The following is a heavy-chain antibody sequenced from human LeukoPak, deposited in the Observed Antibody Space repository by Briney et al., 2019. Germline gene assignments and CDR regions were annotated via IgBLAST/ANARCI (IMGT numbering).Heavy chain of an antibody. CDR2: IWYDGSNK. Sequence: GGSLRLSCAASGFTFSNYGMHWVRQAPGKGLEWVAVIWYDGSNKYYADSVKGRFTISRDNSENTLYLQMNSLRAEDTAVYYCAKDLEMATMDYWGQGTLVTVSS. CDR1: GFTFSNYG. V-gene: IGHV3-33*06. CDR3: AKDLEMATMDY. D-gene: IGHD5-24*01. J-gene: IGHJ4*02.